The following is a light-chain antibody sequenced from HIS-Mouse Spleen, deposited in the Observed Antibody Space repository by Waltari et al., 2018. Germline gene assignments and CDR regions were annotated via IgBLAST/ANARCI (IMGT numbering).Light chain of an antibody. CDR2: EDS. J-gene: IGLJ2*01. Sequence: SYELTPPPSVSVSPGQTARITCSGAALPKNSPYSYQQKSGQAPVLVIYEDSKRPSGIPERFSGSSSGTMATLTISGAQVEDEADYYCYSTDSSGNHRVFGGGTKLTVL. V-gene: IGLV3-10*01. CDR1: ALPKNS. CDR3: YSTDSSGNHRV.